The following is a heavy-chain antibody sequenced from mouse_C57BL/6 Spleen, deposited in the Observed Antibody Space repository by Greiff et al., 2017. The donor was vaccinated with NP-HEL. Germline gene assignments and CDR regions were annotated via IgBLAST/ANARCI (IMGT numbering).Heavy chain of an antibody. CDR3: ATYSNFYFDY. D-gene: IGHD2-5*01. CDR1: GFTFSDYG. V-gene: IGHV5-17*01. CDR2: ISSGSSTI. J-gene: IGHJ2*01. Sequence: EVKLVESGGGLVKPGGSLKLSCAASGFTFSDYGMHWVRQAPEKGLEWVAYISSGSSTIYYADTVKGRFTISRDNAKNTLFLQMTSLRSEDTAMYYCATYSNFYFDYWGQGTTLTVSS.